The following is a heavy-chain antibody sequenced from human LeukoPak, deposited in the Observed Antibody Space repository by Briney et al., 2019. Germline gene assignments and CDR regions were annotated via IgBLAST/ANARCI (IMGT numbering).Heavy chain of an antibody. CDR2: INWNGGST. CDR3: ARVTLGYCSSTSCYYYYYMDV. Sequence: GGSLRLSCAASGFTFDDYGMSWVRQAPGKGLEWVSGINWNGGSTGYADSVKGRFTISRDNAENSLYLQMNSLRAEDTALYYCARVTLGYCSSTSCYYYYYMDVWGKGTTVTVSS. CDR1: GFTFDDYG. V-gene: IGHV3-20*04. D-gene: IGHD2-2*01. J-gene: IGHJ6*03.